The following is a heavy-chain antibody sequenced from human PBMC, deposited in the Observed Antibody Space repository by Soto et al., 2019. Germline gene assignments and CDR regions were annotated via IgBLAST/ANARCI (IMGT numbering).Heavy chain of an antibody. CDR2: ISSGAFTI. V-gene: IGHV3-11*01. CDR3: ARDTSRLEN. J-gene: IGHJ1*01. Sequence: KWVRQAPGKGLEWVASISSGAFTISYAAAVKGRFTISRDDGHNSLFLQMDSLRAEDTALYYCARDTSRLENWGQGTLVTVSS.